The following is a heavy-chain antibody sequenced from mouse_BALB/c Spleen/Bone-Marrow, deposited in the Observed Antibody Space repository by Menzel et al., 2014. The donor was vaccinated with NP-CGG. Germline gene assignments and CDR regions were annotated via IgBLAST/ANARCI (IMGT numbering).Heavy chain of an antibody. D-gene: IGHD2-14*01. V-gene: IGHV2-5*01. Sequence: VQLQESGPGLVQPSQSLSITCTVSGFSLTSYGVHWVRQSPGKGLEWLGVIWRGGSTDYNAAFMSRLSITKDNSKSQVFFKMNSLQADDTAIYYCAKIGTTTGAMDYWGQGTSVTVSS. CDR2: IWRGGST. J-gene: IGHJ4*01. CDR1: GFSLTSYG. CDR3: AKIGTTTGAMDY.